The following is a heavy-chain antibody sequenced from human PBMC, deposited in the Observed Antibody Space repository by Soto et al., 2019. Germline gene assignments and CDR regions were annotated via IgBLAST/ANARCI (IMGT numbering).Heavy chain of an antibody. CDR1: GGSFSGYY. Sequence: SETLSLTCAVYGGSFSGYYWSWIRQPPGKGLEWIGEINHSGSTNYNPSLKSRVTISVDTSKNQFSLKLSSVTAADTAVYYCARVPPGIWFGDYWGQGTLVTVSS. D-gene: IGHD3-10*01. J-gene: IGHJ4*02. V-gene: IGHV4-34*01. CDR3: ARVPPGIWFGDY. CDR2: INHSGST.